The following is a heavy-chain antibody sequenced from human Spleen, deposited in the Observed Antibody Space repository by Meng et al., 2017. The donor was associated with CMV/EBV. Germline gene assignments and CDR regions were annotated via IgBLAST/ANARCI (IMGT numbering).Heavy chain of an antibody. V-gene: IGHV1-69-2*01. D-gene: IGHD6-6*01. CDR1: GYTFTDYY. CDR2: VDPEDGET. CDR3: ATVLKEQLDGLLDY. J-gene: IGHJ4*02. Sequence: VSGYTFTDYYMHWVQQAPGKGLEWMGLVDPEDGETIYAEKFQGRVTITADTSTDTAYMELSSLRSEDTAVYYCATVLKEQLDGLLDYWGQGTLVTVSS.